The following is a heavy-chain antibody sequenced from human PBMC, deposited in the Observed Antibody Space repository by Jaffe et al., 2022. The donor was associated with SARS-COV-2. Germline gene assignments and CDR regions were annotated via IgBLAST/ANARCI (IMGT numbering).Heavy chain of an antibody. D-gene: IGHD3-22*01. CDR2: INPNSGGT. CDR3: ARFSFNRITMIVVAEYDYFDY. Sequence: QVQLVQSGAEVKKPGASVKVSCKASGYTFTGYYMHWVRQAPGQGLEWMGWINPNSGGTNYAQKFQGRVTMTRDTSISTAYMELSRLRSDDTAVYYCARFSFNRITMIVVAEYDYFDYWGQGTLVTVSS. CDR1: GYTFTGYY. J-gene: IGHJ4*02. V-gene: IGHV1-2*02.